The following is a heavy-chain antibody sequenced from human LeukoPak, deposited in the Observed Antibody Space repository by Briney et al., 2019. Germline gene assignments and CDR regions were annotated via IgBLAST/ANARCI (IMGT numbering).Heavy chain of an antibody. CDR1: GGSISTVTSY. CDR3: ARGYYYYYMDV. V-gene: IGHV4-61*01. CDR2: IYYSGST. J-gene: IGHJ6*03. Sequence: SETLSLTCTVSGGSISTVTSYWGWIRQPPGKDLEWIGYIYYSGSTNYNPSLKSRVTISVDTSKKQFSLKLSSVTAADTAVYYCARGYYYYYMDVWGKGTTVTVSS.